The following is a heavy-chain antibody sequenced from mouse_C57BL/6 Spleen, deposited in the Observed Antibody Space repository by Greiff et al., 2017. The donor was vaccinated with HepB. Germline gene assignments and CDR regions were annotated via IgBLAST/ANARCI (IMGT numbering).Heavy chain of an antibody. D-gene: IGHD1-1*01. CDR2: IAPNSGGT. CDR3: AKWRYYYGSSYGWYFDV. CDR1: GYTFTSYW. V-gene: IGHV1-72*01. J-gene: IGHJ1*03. Sequence: QVQLQQPGAELVKPGASVKLSCKASGYTFTSYWMHWVKQRPGRGLEWIGRIAPNSGGTKYNEKFKSKATLTADKPSSTAYMQLSSLTSEDSAVYYCAKWRYYYGSSYGWYFDVWGTGTTVTVSS.